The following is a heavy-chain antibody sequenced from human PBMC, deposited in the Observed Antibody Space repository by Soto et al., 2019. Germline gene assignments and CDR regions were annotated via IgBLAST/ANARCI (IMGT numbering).Heavy chain of an antibody. J-gene: IGHJ4*02. V-gene: IGHV3-30*18. D-gene: IGHD5-12*01. CDR1: GFTFSSYG. CDR3: AKDQMTDIVATAYFDY. Sequence: GGSLRLSCAASGFTFSSYGMHWVRQAPGKGLEWVAVISYDGSNKYYADSVKGRFTISRDNSKNTLYLQMNSLRAEDTAVYYCAKDQMTDIVATAYFDYWGQGTLVTVS. CDR2: ISYDGSNK.